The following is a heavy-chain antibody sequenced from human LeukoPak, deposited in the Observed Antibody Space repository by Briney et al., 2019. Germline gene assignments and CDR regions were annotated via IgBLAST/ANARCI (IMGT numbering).Heavy chain of an antibody. J-gene: IGHJ4*02. V-gene: IGHV3-7*01. CDR2: IKHDASDR. Sequence: GGSLRLSCAASGFTFSDYSMTWDRQVTGKGLEWVANIKHDASDRYYVDSVKGRFTISRDNARTSLYLQMNSLRAEDTAVYYCAKDVGHNWGQGALVTVSS. CDR1: GFTFSDYS. CDR3: AKDVGHN.